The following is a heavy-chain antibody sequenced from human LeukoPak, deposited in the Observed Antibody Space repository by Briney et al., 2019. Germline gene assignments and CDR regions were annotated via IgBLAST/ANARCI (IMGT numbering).Heavy chain of an antibody. CDR2: INFSGST. CDR1: SGSIGSFY. Sequence: SETLSLTCTISSGSIGSFYWSWIRQPPGKGLEWIGYINFSGSTKSNSALESRVTISMDTSKNQSSLKLNSVTAADTAVYYCTRGGSADPFEHWGQGTLVTVSS. CDR3: TRGGSADPFEH. V-gene: IGHV4-59*08. J-gene: IGHJ4*02. D-gene: IGHD1-26*01.